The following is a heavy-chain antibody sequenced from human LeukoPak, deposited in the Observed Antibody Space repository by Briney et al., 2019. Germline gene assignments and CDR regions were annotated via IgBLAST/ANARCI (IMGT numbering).Heavy chain of an antibody. J-gene: IGHJ6*02. CDR3: ARTYFYGMDV. CDR1: GFTFSSYA. CDR2: ISSGSSTT. Sequence: PGGSLRLSCAASGFTFSSYAMSWVRQAPGKGLEWVSYISSGSSTTYYADSVKGRFTISRDNAKKSLYLQMSTLRAEDTAVYYCARTYFYGMDVWGQGTTVTVSS. V-gene: IGHV3-48*04. D-gene: IGHD2-21*01.